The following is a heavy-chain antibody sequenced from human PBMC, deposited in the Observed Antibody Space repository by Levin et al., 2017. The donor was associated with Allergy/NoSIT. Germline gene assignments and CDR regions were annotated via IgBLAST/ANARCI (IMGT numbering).Heavy chain of an antibody. V-gene: IGHV1-2*02. CDR1: GDIFIGYY. CDR2: VNCNSGDT. CDR3: ASDRTAGITAYGMDA. Sequence: PGESLKISCKASGDIFIGYYIHWVRQAPGQGLEWMGWVNCNSGDTKYAQKFQGRVTMTRDTSISTAYMEVSRLTIDDTALYYCASDRTAGITAYGMDAWGQGTTVTVSS. D-gene: IGHD1-20*01. J-gene: IGHJ6*02.